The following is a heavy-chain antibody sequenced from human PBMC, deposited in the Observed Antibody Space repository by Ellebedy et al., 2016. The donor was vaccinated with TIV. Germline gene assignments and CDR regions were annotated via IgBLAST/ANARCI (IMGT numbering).Heavy chain of an antibody. CDR3: ARDSGANFLGLSFGL. V-gene: IGHV1-69*13. Sequence: AASVKVSCKASGGAFSTYAFNWVRQAPGQGLEWMGGIIPTFGRVQYAQKFQGRVTITADESTSTAYMELSSLRSEDTAVYYCARDSGANFLGLSFGLWGRGTLVTVSS. D-gene: IGHD4/OR15-4a*01. J-gene: IGHJ2*01. CDR1: GGAFSTYA. CDR2: IIPTFGRV.